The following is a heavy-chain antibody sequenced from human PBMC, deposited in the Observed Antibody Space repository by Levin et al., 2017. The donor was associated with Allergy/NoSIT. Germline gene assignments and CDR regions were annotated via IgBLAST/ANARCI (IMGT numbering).Heavy chain of an antibody. CDR2: ISSSSSYT. CDR3: ARVSGSSWYFSGAFDI. CDR1: GFTFSDYY. J-gene: IGHJ3*02. D-gene: IGHD6-13*01. V-gene: IGHV3-11*05. Sequence: PGGSLRLSCAASGFTFSDYYMSWIRQAPGKGLEWVSYISSSSSYTNYADSVKGRFTISRDNAKNSLYLQMNSLRAEDTAVYYCARVSGSSWYFSGAFDIWGQGTMVTVSS.